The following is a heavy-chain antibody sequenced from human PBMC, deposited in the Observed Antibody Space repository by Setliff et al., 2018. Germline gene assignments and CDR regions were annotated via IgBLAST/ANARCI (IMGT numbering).Heavy chain of an antibody. Sequence: PGGSLRLSCAASGFGFSTATMNWVRQAPGKGPEWVSSISSDSTYIYYADSVKGRFTISRDNAGSSLYLQMNSLRAEDTALYYCARPTTRDLDYWGQGTLVTVSS. V-gene: IGHV3-21*06. J-gene: IGHJ4*02. CDR3: ARPTTRDLDY. CDR2: ISSDSTYI. CDR1: GFGFSTAT.